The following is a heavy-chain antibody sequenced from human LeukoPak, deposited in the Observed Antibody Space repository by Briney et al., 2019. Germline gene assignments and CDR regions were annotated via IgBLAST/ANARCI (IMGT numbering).Heavy chain of an antibody. CDR1: GFTFSSYE. D-gene: IGHD3-9*01. V-gene: IGHV3-48*03. J-gene: IGHJ3*02. Sequence: GGSLRLSCAASGFTFSSYEMNWVRQAPGKGLEWVSYISSSGSTIYYADSVKGRFTISRDNAKNSLYLQMNSLRAEDTAVYYCARESLYYDILTGYSSVDAFDIWGQGTMVTVSS. CDR3: ARESLYYDILTGYSSVDAFDI. CDR2: ISSSGSTI.